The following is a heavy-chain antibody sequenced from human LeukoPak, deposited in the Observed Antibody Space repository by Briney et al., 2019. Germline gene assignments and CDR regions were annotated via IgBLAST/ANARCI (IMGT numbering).Heavy chain of an antibody. D-gene: IGHD6-19*01. CDR2: ISSSSSYI. CDR3: ARDGIAMAGTDY. V-gene: IGHV3-21*01. CDR1: GFTFSSYS. Sequence: RGSLRLSCAASGFTFSSYSMNWVRQAPGKGLEWVSSISSSSSYIYYADSVKGRFTISRDNAKNSLYLQMNSLRAEDTAVYYCARDGIAMAGTDYWGQGTLVTVSS. J-gene: IGHJ4*02.